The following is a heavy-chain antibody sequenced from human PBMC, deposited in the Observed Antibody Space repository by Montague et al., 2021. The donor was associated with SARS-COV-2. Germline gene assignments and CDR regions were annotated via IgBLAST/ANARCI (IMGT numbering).Heavy chain of an antibody. D-gene: IGHD3-10*01. J-gene: IGHJ5*01. Sequence: SETLSLTCTVSGGSISPYYWTWIRQPPGKGLEWIGYIYYTGNTKYKPSLKSRVTISVDTSKNQFSLNLKSVTAADTAVYYCARDRGRYFDSGSYNWLDSWGQGTLVNVSS. CDR3: ARDRGRYFDSGSYNWLDS. CDR1: GGSISPYY. V-gene: IGHV4-59*01. CDR2: IYYTGNT.